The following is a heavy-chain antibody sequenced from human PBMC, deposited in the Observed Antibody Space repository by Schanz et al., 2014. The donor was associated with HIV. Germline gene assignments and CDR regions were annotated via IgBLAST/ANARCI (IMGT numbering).Heavy chain of an antibody. Sequence: EVQLVESGGGLVQPGGSLRLSCAASGFTLSGFWMSWVRQAPGKGLEWVANVNQDGSVKYYVDSVKGRFTISRDNANNSLYLQMNSLRAEDTAVYYCARDREYYYGSGSRDYYYYGMDVWGQGTTVTVSS. V-gene: IGHV3-7*01. CDR3: ARDREYYYGSGSRDYYYYGMDV. J-gene: IGHJ6*02. CDR1: GFTLSGFW. D-gene: IGHD3-10*01. CDR2: VNQDGSVK.